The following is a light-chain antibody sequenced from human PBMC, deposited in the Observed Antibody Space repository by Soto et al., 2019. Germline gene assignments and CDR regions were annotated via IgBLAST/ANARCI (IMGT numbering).Light chain of an antibody. Sequence: EIVMTQSPATLSVSPGGSATLSCRASQHVSSNFAWSRQKPGQAPTLLIYRASTRATGIPARFSGSGSGTEFPLTISSLQSEDFAVYYCQQYNNWPYTFGQGTKLEIK. CDR2: RAS. CDR1: QHVSSN. J-gene: IGKJ2*01. V-gene: IGKV3-15*01. CDR3: QQYNNWPYT.